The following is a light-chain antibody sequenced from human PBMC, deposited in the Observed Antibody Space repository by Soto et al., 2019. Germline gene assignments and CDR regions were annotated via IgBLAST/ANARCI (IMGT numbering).Light chain of an antibody. V-gene: IGKV3-11*01. CDR1: QSVSSY. Sequence: EIVLTQSPATLSFSPGERATLSCRASQSVSSYLAWYQQKPGQAPRLLIYDASNRATGIPARFSGSGSGTDFTLTISSLEPEDFALYYCQQRSNWPRYTFGQGTKVDI. CDR3: QQRSNWPRYT. CDR2: DAS. J-gene: IGKJ2*01.